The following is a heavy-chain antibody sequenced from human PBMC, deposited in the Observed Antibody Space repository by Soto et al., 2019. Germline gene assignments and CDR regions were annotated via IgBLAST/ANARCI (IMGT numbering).Heavy chain of an antibody. V-gene: IGHV4-31*03. CDR1: GGSISSGGYY. CDR3: ARDRCSSTSCYSGWFDP. Sequence: QVQLQESGPGLVKPSQTQSITCTVSGGSISSGGYYWSWIRQHPGKGLEWIGYIYYSGSTYYNPSLKSRVTISVDTSKNQFSLKLSSVTAADTAVYYCARDRCSSTSCYSGWFDPWGQGTLVTVSS. D-gene: IGHD2-2*01. J-gene: IGHJ5*02. CDR2: IYYSGST.